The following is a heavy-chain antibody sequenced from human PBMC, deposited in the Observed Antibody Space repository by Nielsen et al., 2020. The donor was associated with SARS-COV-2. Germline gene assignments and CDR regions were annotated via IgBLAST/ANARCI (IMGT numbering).Heavy chain of an antibody. CDR3: ARVLKNENWNYGYYYYYMDV. V-gene: IGHV3-48*01. D-gene: IGHD1-7*01. J-gene: IGHJ6*03. CDR2: ISSSSSTI. Sequence: WIRQPPGKGLEWVSYISSSSSTIYYADSVKGRFTISRDNAKNSLYLQMNSLRAEDTAVYYCARVLKNENWNYGYYYYYMDVWGKGTTVTVSS.